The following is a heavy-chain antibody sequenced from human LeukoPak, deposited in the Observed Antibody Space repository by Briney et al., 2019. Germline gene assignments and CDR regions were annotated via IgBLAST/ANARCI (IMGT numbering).Heavy chain of an antibody. Sequence: GASVKVSCKASGGTFSSYAISWVHPAPGQGLRWWGRVILILGIANYAQKFQGRVTITADKSTSTAYMELSSLRSEDTAVYYCARPLVATIAYYYYYGMDVWGQGTTVTVSS. D-gene: IGHD5-12*01. CDR1: GGTFSSYA. CDR2: VILILGIA. J-gene: IGHJ6*02. CDR3: ARPLVATIAYYYYYGMDV. V-gene: IGHV1-69*04.